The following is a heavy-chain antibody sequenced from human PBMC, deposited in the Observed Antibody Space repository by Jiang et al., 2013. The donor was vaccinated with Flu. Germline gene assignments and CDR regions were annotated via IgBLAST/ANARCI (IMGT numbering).Heavy chain of an antibody. V-gene: IGHV4-59*01. CDR3: ARGAYSDYSYYFDY. J-gene: IGHJ4*02. D-gene: IGHD4-11*01. CDR1: GGSISSYY. Sequence: LLKPSETLSLTCTVSGGSISSYYWSWIRQPPGKGLEWIGYIYYTGSTNYNPSLKSRVTISVDTSKNQFSLKLTSVTAADTAVYYCARGAYSDYSYYFDYWGQGTLVTVSS. CDR2: IYYTGST.